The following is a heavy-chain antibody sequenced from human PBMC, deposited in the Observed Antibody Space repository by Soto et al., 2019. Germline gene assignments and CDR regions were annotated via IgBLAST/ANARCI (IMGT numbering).Heavy chain of an antibody. V-gene: IGHV3-23*01. D-gene: IGHD6-6*01. CDR1: VFTFSSYA. CDR2: ISGSGGST. CDR3: AKGSVRSYSSSSPYYYYGMDV. Sequence: PGGSLRLSCAASVFTFSSYAMSWVRQAPGKGLEWVSAISGSGGSTYYADSVKGRFTISRDNSKNTLYLQMNSLRAEDTAVYYCAKGSVRSYSSSSPYYYYGMDVWGQGTTVTVSS. J-gene: IGHJ6*02.